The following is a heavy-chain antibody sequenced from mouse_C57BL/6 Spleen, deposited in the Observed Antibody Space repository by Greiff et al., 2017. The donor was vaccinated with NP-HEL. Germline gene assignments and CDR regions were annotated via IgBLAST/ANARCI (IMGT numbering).Heavy chain of an antibody. CDR1: GYAFSSSW. CDR3: ARSWKAYDYNAY. CDR2: IYPGDGDT. D-gene: IGHD2-4*01. J-gene: IGHJ3*01. Sequence: VQLQQSGPELVKPGASVKISCKASGYAFSSSWMNWVKQRPGKGLEWIGRIYPGDGDTNYNGKFKGKATLTADKSSSTAYMQLSSLTSEDSAVYFCARSWKAYDYNAYWGQGTLVTVSA. V-gene: IGHV1-82*01.